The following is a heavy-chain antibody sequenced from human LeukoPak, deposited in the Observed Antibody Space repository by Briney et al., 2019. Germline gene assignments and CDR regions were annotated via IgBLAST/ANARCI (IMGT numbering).Heavy chain of an antibody. CDR1: GFTFGDYA. V-gene: IGHV3-49*04. J-gene: IGHJ4*02. CDR3: TRSGEYYDSSGYYFDY. D-gene: IGHD3-22*01. CDR2: IRSKAYGGTT. Sequence: GGSLRLSCTASGFTFGDYAMSWVRQAPGKGLEWVGFIRSKAYGGTTEYAASVKGRFTISRDDSKSIAYLQMNSLKTEDTAVYYCTRSGEYYDSSGYYFDYWGQGTLVTVSS.